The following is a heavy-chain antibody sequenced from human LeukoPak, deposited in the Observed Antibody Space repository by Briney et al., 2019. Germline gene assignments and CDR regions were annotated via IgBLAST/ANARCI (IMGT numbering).Heavy chain of an antibody. CDR1: GYTFTSYG. CDR3: ARVYSQYYYYYYMDV. CDR2: ISAYNGNT. V-gene: IGHV1-18*01. J-gene: IGHJ6*03. Sequence: ASVKVSCKASGYTFTSYGISWVRQAPGQGLEWMGWISAYNGNTNYAQKLQGRVTMTTDTSTSTAYMELRSLRSDDTAVYYCARVYSQYYYYYYMDVWGKGTTVTVSS. D-gene: IGHD2-21*01.